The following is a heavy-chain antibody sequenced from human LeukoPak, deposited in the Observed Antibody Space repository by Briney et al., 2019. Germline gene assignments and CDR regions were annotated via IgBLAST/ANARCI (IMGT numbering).Heavy chain of an antibody. Sequence: GRSLRLSCAGSGFTFSNYGMHWGRQAPRKGLECVTLISYDGSNKYYADSVKVRFTISRDNSKNTLYLQMNSLRAEDTAVYYCAKAGNAYNWNPFDQWGQGTLVTVSS. J-gene: IGHJ4*02. CDR3: AKAGNAYNWNPFDQ. V-gene: IGHV3-30*18. CDR2: ISYDGSNK. D-gene: IGHD1-20*01. CDR1: GFTFSNYG.